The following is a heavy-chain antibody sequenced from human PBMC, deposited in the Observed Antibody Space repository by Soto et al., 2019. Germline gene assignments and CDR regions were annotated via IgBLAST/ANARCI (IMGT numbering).Heavy chain of an antibody. CDR1: GFTFSSYA. J-gene: IGHJ4*02. CDR3: AKDSPRKTRYIAVAGPPFG. D-gene: IGHD6-19*01. CDR2: ISGSGGST. V-gene: IGHV3-23*01. Sequence: GGSLRLSCAASGFTFSSYAMSWVRQAPGKGLEWVSAISGSGGSTYYADSVKGRFTISRDNSKNTLYLQMNSLRAEDTAVYYCAKDSPRKTRYIAVAGPPFGWGQGTLVTVSS.